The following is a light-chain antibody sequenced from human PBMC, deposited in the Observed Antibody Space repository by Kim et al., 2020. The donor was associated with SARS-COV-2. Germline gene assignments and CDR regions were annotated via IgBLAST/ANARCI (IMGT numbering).Light chain of an antibody. CDR1: QSVSSRY. CDR2: GAS. V-gene: IGKV3-20*01. J-gene: IGKJ2*01. CDR3: QQYGGSPPRLT. Sequence: EVVLTQSPGTLSLSPGETATLSCRASQSVSSRYLARYRHKPGQAPRLLIYGASSRATGIPDRFSGSGSGTDFTLTIRRVEPEDFAVYYCQQYGGSPPRLTFGQGTKLEI.